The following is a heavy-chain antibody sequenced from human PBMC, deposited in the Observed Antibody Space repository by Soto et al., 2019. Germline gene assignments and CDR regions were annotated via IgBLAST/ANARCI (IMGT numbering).Heavy chain of an antibody. CDR1: GGSISSYY. Sequence: QVQLQESGPGLVKPSDTLSLTCTVSGGSISSYYWSWIRQPPGKGLEWIGYIYYSGSTTYNPSLKSRVTISADTSKNQLSLNLSSVTAADTALYYCARHRAFCSGKSCALGYYYYVDVWGIGTTVTVSS. J-gene: IGHJ6*03. CDR2: IYYSGST. CDR3: ARHRAFCSGKSCALGYYYYVDV. V-gene: IGHV4-59*08. D-gene: IGHD2-2*01.